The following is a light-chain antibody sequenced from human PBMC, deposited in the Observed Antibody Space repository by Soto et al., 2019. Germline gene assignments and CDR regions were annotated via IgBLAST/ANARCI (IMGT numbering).Light chain of an antibody. V-gene: IGKV4-1*01. CDR1: QNILYSSNNKNY. CDR3: QQYYSTPYT. CDR2: WAS. J-gene: IGKJ2*01. Sequence: DIVMTQSPDSLAVSLGERATINCKSSQNILYSSNNKNYLAWFQQKPGQPPNLRIYWASTRESGVPDRFSGSGSGTDFTLTISSLQAEDVAVYYCQQYYSTPYTFGQGTKLEIK.